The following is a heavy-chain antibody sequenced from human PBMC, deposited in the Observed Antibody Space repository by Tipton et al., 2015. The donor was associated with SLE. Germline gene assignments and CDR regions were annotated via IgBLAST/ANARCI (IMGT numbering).Heavy chain of an antibody. CDR1: GGSISSYY. D-gene: IGHD2-2*01. CDR2: IYYSGST. Sequence: TLSLTCTVSGGSISSYYWSWIRQPPGKGLEWIGYIYYSGSTNYNPSLKSRVTISVDTSKNQFSLKLSSVTAADTAVYYCARGYCSSTSRYGVWFDPWGQGTLVTVSP. J-gene: IGHJ5*02. V-gene: IGHV4-59*07. CDR3: ARGYCSSTSRYGVWFDP.